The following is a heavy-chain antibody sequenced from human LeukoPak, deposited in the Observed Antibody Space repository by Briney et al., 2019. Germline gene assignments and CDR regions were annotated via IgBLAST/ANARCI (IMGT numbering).Heavy chain of an antibody. Sequence: GGSLRLSCAASGFTVSSNYMSWVRQAPGKGLEWVSAISGSGGSTYYADSVKGRFTISRDNSKNTLYLQMNSLRAEDTAVYYCAKDYGDYGGYLDYWGQGTLVTVSS. V-gene: IGHV3-23*01. CDR3: AKDYGDYGGYLDY. CDR1: GFTVSSNY. D-gene: IGHD4-17*01. CDR2: ISGSGGST. J-gene: IGHJ4*02.